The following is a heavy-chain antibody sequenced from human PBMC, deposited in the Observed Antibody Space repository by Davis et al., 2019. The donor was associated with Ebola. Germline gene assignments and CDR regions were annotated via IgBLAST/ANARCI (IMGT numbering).Heavy chain of an antibody. CDR1: GYTFTSYG. D-gene: IGHD2/OR15-2a*01. CDR2: ISAYNGNT. Sequence: ASVKVSCKASGYTFTSYGISWVRQAPGQGLEWMGWISAYNGNTNYAQKLQGRVTMTRDTSTSTVYMELSSLRSEDTAVYYCARVFLIGGAFDIWGQGTMVTVSS. V-gene: IGHV1-18*04. CDR3: ARVFLIGGAFDI. J-gene: IGHJ3*02.